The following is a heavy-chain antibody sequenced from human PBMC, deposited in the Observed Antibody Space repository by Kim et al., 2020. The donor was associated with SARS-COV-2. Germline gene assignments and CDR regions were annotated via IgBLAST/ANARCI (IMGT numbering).Heavy chain of an antibody. J-gene: IGHJ4*02. CDR3: ARTYYYDSSGYYRGYYFDY. V-gene: IGHV4-59*01. CDR2: IYYSGST. Sequence: SETLSLTCTVSGGSISSYYWSWIRQPPGKGLEWIGYIYYSGSTNYNPSLKSRVTISVDTSKNQFSLKLSSVTAADTAVYYCARTYYYDSSGYYRGYYFDYWGQGTLVTVSS. D-gene: IGHD3-22*01. CDR1: GGSISSYY.